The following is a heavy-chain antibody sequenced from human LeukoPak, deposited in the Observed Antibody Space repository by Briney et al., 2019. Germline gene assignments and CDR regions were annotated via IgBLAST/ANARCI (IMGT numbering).Heavy chain of an antibody. Sequence: GGSLRLSCSASGFSFSSDGMSWVRQAPGKGLEWASGILGGAGSTYYADSVKGRFTISRDNAKNSLYLQMNSLRAEDTAVYYCAELGITMIGGVWGKGTTVTISS. V-gene: IGHV3-23*01. CDR2: ILGGAGST. CDR1: GFSFSSDG. D-gene: IGHD3-10*02. CDR3: AELGITMIGGV. J-gene: IGHJ6*04.